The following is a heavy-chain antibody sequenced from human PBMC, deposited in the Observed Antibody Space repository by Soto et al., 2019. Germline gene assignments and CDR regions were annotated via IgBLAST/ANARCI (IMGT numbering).Heavy chain of an antibody. CDR3: AKDLLKQLKVSHYYYSMDV. V-gene: IGHV4-4*02. Sequence: SETLSLTCAVSGGSISSSNWWSWVRQPPGKGLEWIGEIYHSGSTNYNPSLKSRVTISVDKSKNQFSLKLSSVTAADTAVYYCAKDLLKQLKVSHYYYSMDVWGQGTTVTVSS. CDR1: GGSISSSNW. D-gene: IGHD1-1*01. CDR2: IYHSGST. J-gene: IGHJ6*02.